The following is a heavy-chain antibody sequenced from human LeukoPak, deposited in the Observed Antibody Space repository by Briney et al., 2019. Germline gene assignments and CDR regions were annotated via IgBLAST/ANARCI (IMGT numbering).Heavy chain of an antibody. CDR3: AKDLRGYSYGCFDY. CDR1: GFTFDDYA. CDR2: ISGDGGST. J-gene: IGHJ4*02. D-gene: IGHD5-18*01. V-gene: IGHV3-43*02. Sequence: GGSLRLSCAASGFTFDDYAMHWVRQAPGKGLEWVSLISGDGGSTYYADSVKGRFTISRDNSKNSLYPQMNSLSTEDTALYYCAKDLRGYSYGCFDYWGQGTLVTVSS.